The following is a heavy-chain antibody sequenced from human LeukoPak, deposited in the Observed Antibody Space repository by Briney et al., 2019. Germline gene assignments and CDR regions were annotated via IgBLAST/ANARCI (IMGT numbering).Heavy chain of an antibody. V-gene: IGHV3-23*01. Sequence: GGSLRLSCAASGFTFSSYAMSWVRQAPGKGLEWVSAISGSGGTTNYADSVKGRFTISRDNSKNTLFLQMNSLRAEDTAVYYCARGGYSSSWYHFDYWGQGTLVTVSS. D-gene: IGHD6-13*01. CDR3: ARGGYSSSWYHFDY. CDR1: GFTFSSYA. J-gene: IGHJ4*02. CDR2: ISGSGGTT.